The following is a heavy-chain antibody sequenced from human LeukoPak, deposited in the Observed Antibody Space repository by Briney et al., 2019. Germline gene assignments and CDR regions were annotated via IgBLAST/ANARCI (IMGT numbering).Heavy chain of an antibody. Sequence: SETLSLTCTVSGASINSYYWSWIRQPPGKGLEGIGCVSYSGSTDYNPALKSRVTMSEDTSKSQVSLKLSSVTAADTAGYFCARGKFGDFEDWGQGTTVTVSS. CDR2: VSYSGST. D-gene: IGHD4-17*01. J-gene: IGHJ6*02. V-gene: IGHV4-59*01. CDR3: ARGKFGDFED. CDR1: GASINSYY.